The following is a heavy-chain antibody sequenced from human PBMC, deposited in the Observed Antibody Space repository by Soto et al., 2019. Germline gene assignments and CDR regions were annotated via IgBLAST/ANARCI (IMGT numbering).Heavy chain of an antibody. CDR2: ISSSSSTI. CDR3: ARALQMFRGVIYYYYYMDV. V-gene: IGHV3-48*01. D-gene: IGHD3-10*01. Sequence: EVQLVESGGGLVQPGGSLRLSCAASGFTFSSYSMNWVRQAPGKGLEWVSYISSSSSTIYYADSVKGRVTISRDNAKNSLYLQMNSLRAEDTAVYYCARALQMFRGVIYYYYYMDVWGKVTTVTVSS. CDR1: GFTFSSYS. J-gene: IGHJ6*03.